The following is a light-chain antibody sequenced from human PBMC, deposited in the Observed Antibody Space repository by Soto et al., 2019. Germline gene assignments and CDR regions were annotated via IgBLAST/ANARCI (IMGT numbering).Light chain of an antibody. CDR3: CSYACSSTFV. J-gene: IGLJ1*01. V-gene: IGLV2-23*02. CDR1: ATNVGTYNL. Sequence: QSVLTQPASVSGSRGKSITFSCTGSATNVGTYNLVSWYQQHPGRAPKLIIYDTSKRPSGVSDRFSGSKSGYTASLTISGLQADDEADYFCCSYACSSTFVFGPGTKLIVL. CDR2: DTS.